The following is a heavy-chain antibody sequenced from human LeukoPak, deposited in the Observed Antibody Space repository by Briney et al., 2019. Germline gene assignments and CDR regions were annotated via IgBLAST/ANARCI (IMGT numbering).Heavy chain of an antibody. J-gene: IGHJ3*02. V-gene: IGHV4-39*07. CDR3: SGVGYGDAFDI. CDR2: IYYSGST. D-gene: IGHD2-8*01. Sequence: PSETLSLTCTVSGGSISSSSYYWGWIRQPPGKGLEWIGSIYYSGSTYYNPSLKSRVTISVDTSKNQFSLKLSSVTAADTAVYYCSGVGYGDAFDIWGRGTMVTVSS. CDR1: GGSISSSSYY.